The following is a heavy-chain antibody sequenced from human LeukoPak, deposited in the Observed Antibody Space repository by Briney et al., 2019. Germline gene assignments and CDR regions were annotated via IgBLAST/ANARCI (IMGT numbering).Heavy chain of an antibody. CDR2: FDPEDGET. CDR3: ATPSTYYYDSSGYYKY. CDR1: GYTLTELS. V-gene: IGHV1-24*01. J-gene: IGHJ4*02. Sequence: GASVKVSCKVSGYTLTELSMHWVRQTPGKGLEWMGGFDPEDGETIYAQKSQGRVTMTEDTSTDTAYMELSSLRSEDTAVYYCATPSTYYYDSSGYYKYWGQGTLVTVSS. D-gene: IGHD3-22*01.